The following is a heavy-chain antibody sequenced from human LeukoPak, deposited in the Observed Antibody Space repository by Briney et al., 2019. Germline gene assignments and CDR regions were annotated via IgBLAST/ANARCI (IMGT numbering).Heavy chain of an antibody. CDR1: GFTFSSYN. J-gene: IGHJ5*02. D-gene: IGHD3-22*01. Sequence: GGSLRLSCAASGFTFSSYNINWVRQAPGKGLEWVSGISGSGGSTYYADSVKGRFTISRDNAKNSLYLQMNSLRAEDTAVYYCAREAYDSSGYYPNWFDPWGQGTLVTVSS. V-gene: IGHV3-21*01. CDR2: ISGSGGST. CDR3: AREAYDSSGYYPNWFDP.